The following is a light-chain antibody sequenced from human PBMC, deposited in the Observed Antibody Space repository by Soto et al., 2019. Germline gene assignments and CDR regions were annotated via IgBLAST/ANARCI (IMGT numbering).Light chain of an antibody. CDR2: DAY. J-gene: IGLJ1*01. CDR1: TGAVTSGHY. Sequence: QAVVTQEPSLTVSPGGTVTLTCGSSTGAVTSGHYPYWFQQKPGQALRTLIYDAYKKHSWTPARFSGSLLGGKAALTLSGAQPDDEADYYCLVSYSGSYVFGTGTKLTVL. V-gene: IGLV7-46*01. CDR3: LVSYSGSYV.